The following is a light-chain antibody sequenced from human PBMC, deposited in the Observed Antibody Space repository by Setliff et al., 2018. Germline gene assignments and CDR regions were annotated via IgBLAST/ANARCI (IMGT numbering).Light chain of an antibody. V-gene: IGKV4-1*01. J-gene: IGKJ4*01. Sequence: DIVMTQSPDSLAVSLGERATINCKSSQTVLFSSNNKNYLAWYQQKSGQPPKLLFYWASTRESGFPDRFSGSGSGTDFTLTINSLQAEDVAVYYCQQYYSTPRTFGGGTKVDIK. CDR1: QTVLFSSNNKNY. CDR2: WAS. CDR3: QQYYSTPRT.